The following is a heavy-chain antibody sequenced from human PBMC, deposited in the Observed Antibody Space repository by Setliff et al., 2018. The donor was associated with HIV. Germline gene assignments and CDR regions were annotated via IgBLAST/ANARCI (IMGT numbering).Heavy chain of an antibody. CDR3: AKGQQWLVAGPRDGMDV. CDR1: GFTFEDYA. V-gene: IGHV3-9*01. CDR2: INWNSGSI. Sequence: GGSLRLSCVGSGFTFEDYAMHWVRQAPGKGLEWVAGINWNSGSIGYADSVLGRFTISRDNARNSVYLQMNTLRTDDTAVYYCAKGQQWLVAGPRDGMDVWGQGTTVTVSS. D-gene: IGHD6-19*01. J-gene: IGHJ6*02.